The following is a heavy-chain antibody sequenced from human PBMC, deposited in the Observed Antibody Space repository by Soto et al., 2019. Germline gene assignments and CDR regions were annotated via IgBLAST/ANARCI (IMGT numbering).Heavy chain of an antibody. Sequence: GSGPTAGEPTQTLTLTCTCSGFSLTTSGMSVSWIRQPPGKALEWLAFIDWDGDKHYTTSLKTRLTLSRDTTKNQVVLTMTNMDPVDTATYYCARTLARSGYYGSFFYYGMDVWGQGTPVTVS. CDR3: ARTLARSGYYGSFFYYGMDV. CDR1: GFSLTTSGMS. D-gene: IGHD3-22*01. J-gene: IGHJ6*02. CDR2: IDWDGDK. V-gene: IGHV2-70*01.